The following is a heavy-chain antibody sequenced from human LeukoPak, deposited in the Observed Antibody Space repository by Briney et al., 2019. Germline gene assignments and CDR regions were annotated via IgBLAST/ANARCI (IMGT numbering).Heavy chain of an antibody. J-gene: IGHJ3*02. Sequence: SETLSLTCTVSGGSISSGGYYWSWIRQPPGKGLEWIGYIYHSGSTYYNPSLKSRVTISVDRSKNQFSLKLSSVTAANTAVYYCARDPGSMAGHDAFDIWGQGTMVTVSS. CDR1: GGSISSGGYY. D-gene: IGHD6-19*01. CDR3: ARDPGSMAGHDAFDI. V-gene: IGHV4-30-2*01. CDR2: IYHSGST.